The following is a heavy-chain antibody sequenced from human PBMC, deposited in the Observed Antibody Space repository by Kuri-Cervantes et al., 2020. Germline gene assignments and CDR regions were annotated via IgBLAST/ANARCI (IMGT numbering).Heavy chain of an antibody. Sequence: GESLKISCAASGFTFSSYAMHWVRQAPGKGLEWVAVIWYDGSNKYYADSVKGRFTISRDNSKNTLYLQMNSLRAEDTAVYYCAREWTGTTSFLSFAAFDIWGQGTMVTVSS. CDR1: GFTFSSYA. J-gene: IGHJ3*02. CDR2: IWYDGSNK. CDR3: AREWTGTTSFLSFAAFDI. V-gene: IGHV3-33*08. D-gene: IGHD1-1*01.